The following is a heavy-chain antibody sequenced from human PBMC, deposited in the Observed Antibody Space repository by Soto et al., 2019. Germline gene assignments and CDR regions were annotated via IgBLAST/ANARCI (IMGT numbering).Heavy chain of an antibody. CDR2: ISAYNGNT. CDR1: GYTFTSYG. J-gene: IGHJ6*02. D-gene: IGHD3-9*01. Sequence: QVQLVQSGAEVKKPGASVKVSCKASGYTFTSYGISWVRQAPGQGLEWMGWISAYNGNTNYAQKLQGRVTMTTDTSTSTAYMELRSLRSDDTAVYYCARGTWLLRYFDWSPFDYGMDVWGQGTTVTVSS. V-gene: IGHV1-18*01. CDR3: ARGTWLLRYFDWSPFDYGMDV.